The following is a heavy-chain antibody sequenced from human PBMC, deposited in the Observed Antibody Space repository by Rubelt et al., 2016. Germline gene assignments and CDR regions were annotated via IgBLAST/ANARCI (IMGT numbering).Heavy chain of an antibody. CDR2: IWYDGSNK. J-gene: IGHJ6*03. CDR3: AKDVSGYDLSNYYYYYMDV. D-gene: IGHD5-12*01. Sequence: EYGGGVVQPGRSLRLSCAASGFTFGSYGMHWVRQAPGKGLEWVAVIWYDGSNKYYADSVKGRFTISRDNSKNTLYLQMNSLRAEDTAVYYCAKDVSGYDLSNYYYYYMDVWGKGTTVTVSS. CDR1: GFTFGSYG. V-gene: IGHV3-33*06.